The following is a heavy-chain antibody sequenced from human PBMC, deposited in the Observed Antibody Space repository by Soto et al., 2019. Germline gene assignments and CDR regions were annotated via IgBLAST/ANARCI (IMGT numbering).Heavy chain of an antibody. CDR1: GFTFSSYG. CDR2: ISYDGSNK. V-gene: IGHV3-30*18. Sequence: PGGSLRLSCAASGFTFSSYGMHWVRQAPGKGLEWVAVISYDGSNKYYADSVKGRFTISRDNSKNTLYLQMNSLRAEDTAVYYCAKGIWGYSYGYGFDYWGQGTLVTVSS. J-gene: IGHJ4*02. CDR3: AKGIWGYSYGYGFDY. D-gene: IGHD5-18*01.